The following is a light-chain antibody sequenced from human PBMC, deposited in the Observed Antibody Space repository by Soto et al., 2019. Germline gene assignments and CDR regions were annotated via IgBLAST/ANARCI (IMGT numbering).Light chain of an antibody. CDR3: ISYTSSSTSYV. Sequence: QSVLTQPASVSGSPGQSITISCTGTSXDVGGYNYVAWYQQHPGKVPRLMIYEVSNRPSGVSNRLSGSKSGSTASLTISGLQAEDEADYYCISYTSSSTSYVFGTGTKVTVL. J-gene: IGLJ1*01. CDR1: SXDVGGYNY. V-gene: IGLV2-14*01. CDR2: EVS.